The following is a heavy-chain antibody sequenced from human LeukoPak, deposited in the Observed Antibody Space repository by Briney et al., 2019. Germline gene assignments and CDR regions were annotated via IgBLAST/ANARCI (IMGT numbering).Heavy chain of an antibody. CDR1: GFTFSSYA. Sequence: GKSLRLSCAASGFTFSSYAMHWVRQAPGKGLEWVAVMSYDEGHKYYADSVKGRFTISRDNSKNTLYLQMNSLRAEDTALYYCAKGQLVDYGMDVWGQGTTVTVSS. CDR2: MSYDEGHK. CDR3: AKGQLVDYGMDV. D-gene: IGHD2-15*01. J-gene: IGHJ6*02. V-gene: IGHV3-30*18.